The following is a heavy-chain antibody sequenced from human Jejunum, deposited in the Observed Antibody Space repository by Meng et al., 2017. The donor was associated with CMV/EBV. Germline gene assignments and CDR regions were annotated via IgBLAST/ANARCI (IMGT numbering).Heavy chain of an antibody. CDR3: ARSTTGPGDY. D-gene: IGHD1-1*01. V-gene: IGHV4-61*01. J-gene: IGHJ4*02. CDR1: CVSVPSGNYY. CDR2: IYYTGSS. Sequence: CTVSCVSVPSGNYYWTWIRQRPGEGLEWIGWIYYTGSSSYNPSLKSRATITLDTSKNQFSLKVTSVTAADTAVYYCARSTTGPGDYWGQGTLVTVSS.